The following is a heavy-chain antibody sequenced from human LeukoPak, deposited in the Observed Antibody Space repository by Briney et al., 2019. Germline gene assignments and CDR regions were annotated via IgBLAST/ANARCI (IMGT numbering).Heavy chain of an antibody. Sequence: GGSLRLSCAASGFTFSSYSMNWVRQAPGKGLEWVSSISSSSSYICYADSVKGRFTISRDNAKNSLYLQMNSLRAEDTAVYYCARESALAAAGPRGDYYYYMDVWGKGTTVTVSS. CDR3: ARESALAAAGPRGDYYYYMDV. CDR1: GFTFSSYS. D-gene: IGHD6-13*01. V-gene: IGHV3-21*01. CDR2: ISSSSSYI. J-gene: IGHJ6*03.